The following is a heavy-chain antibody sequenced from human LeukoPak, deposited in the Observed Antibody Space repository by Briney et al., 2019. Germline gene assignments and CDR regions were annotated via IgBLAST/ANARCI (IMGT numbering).Heavy chain of an antibody. CDR2: ISGSGGST. CDR1: GFTFSSYA. D-gene: IGHD3-10*01. J-gene: IGHJ4*02. CDR3: AKVSLDLWFGAYYFDY. V-gene: IGHV3-23*01. Sequence: GGSLRLSCAASGFTFSSYAMSWVRQAPGKGLEWVSAISGSGGSTYYADSVKGRFTISRDNSKNTLYLQMNSLRAEDTAVYYCAKVSLDLWFGAYYFDYWGQGTLVTVSS.